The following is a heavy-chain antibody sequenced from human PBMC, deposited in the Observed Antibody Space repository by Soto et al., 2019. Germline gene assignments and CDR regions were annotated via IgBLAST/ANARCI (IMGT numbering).Heavy chain of an antibody. J-gene: IGHJ4*02. D-gene: IGHD4-17*01. CDR2: IDWDDDK. CDR1: GFSLSTSGKR. V-gene: IGHV2-70*04. Sequence: SGPTLVNPTQTLTLTCTFSGFSLSTSGKRVSWIRQPPGKALEWLARIDWDDDKFYSTSLKTRLTISKDTSKNQVVLTMTNMDPADTATYYCARIPPHYGGYFDYWGQGTLVTVSS. CDR3: ARIPPHYGGYFDY.